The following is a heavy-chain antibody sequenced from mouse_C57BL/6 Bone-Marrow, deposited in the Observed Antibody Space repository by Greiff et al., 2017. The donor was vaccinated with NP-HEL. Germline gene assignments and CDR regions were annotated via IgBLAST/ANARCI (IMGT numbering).Heavy chain of an antibody. D-gene: IGHD2-1*01. Sequence: QVQLQQSGAELVRPGASVKLSCKASGYTFTDYYINWVKQRPGQGLEWIARIYPGSGNTYYNEKFKGKATLTAEKSSSTAYMQLSSLTSEDSAVYFCAGGGNYDYWGQGTTLTVSS. CDR2: IYPGSGNT. CDR3: AGGGNYDY. J-gene: IGHJ2*01. V-gene: IGHV1-76*01. CDR1: GYTFTDYY.